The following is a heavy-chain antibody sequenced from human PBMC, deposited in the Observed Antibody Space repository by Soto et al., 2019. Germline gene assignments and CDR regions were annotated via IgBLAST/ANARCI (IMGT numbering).Heavy chain of an antibody. J-gene: IGHJ4*02. V-gene: IGHV4-4*02. CDR3: ASRDPGTSVDY. CDR2: IYRTGST. Sequence: QVQLQESGPGLVKPSGTLSLTCAVSGGSFTSNNWWTWVRQPPGQGLEWIGEIYRTGSTNYNPSLKGRVTMSRDKSENQFSLKVTSLTAADTAVYYSASRDPGTSVDYWGQGTLVTVSS. CDR1: GGSFTSNNW. D-gene: IGHD1-7*01.